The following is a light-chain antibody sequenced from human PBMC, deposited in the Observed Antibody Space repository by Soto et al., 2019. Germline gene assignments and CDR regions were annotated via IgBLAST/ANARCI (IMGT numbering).Light chain of an antibody. CDR1: SSDVGGDND. J-gene: IGLJ1*01. Sequence: QSALTQPPSASGSPGQSVTISCTGTSSDVGGDNDVSWYQQHPGKAPKLMIYEVSKRPSGVPDRFSGSKSGNTASLTVSGLQAEDEADYYCSSYAGSNNLDVFGTGTKVTVL. CDR2: EVS. V-gene: IGLV2-8*01. CDR3: SSYAGSNNLDV.